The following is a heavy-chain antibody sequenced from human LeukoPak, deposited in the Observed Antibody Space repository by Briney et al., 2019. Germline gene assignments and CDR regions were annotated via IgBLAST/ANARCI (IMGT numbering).Heavy chain of an antibody. D-gene: IGHD1-26*01. J-gene: IGHJ4*02. CDR2: INPNSGGT. CDR1: GYTFTGYY. CDR3: ARLSVPGSGSSHLDY. Sequence: ASVKVSCKASGYTFTGYYMHWVRQAPGQGLEWMGWINPNSGGTNYAQKFQGWVTMTRDTSISTAYMELSRLRSDDTAVYYCARLSVPGSGSSHLDYWGQGTLVTVSS. V-gene: IGHV1-2*04.